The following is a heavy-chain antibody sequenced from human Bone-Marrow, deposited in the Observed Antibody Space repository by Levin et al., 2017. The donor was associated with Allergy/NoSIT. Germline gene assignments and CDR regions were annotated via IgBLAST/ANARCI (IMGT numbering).Heavy chain of an antibody. J-gene: IGHJ4*02. D-gene: IGHD4-11*01. Sequence: GESLKISCAASGFTFSSYAMSWVRQAPGKGLEWVSAISGSGGSTYYADSVKGRFTISRDNSKNTLYLQMNSLRAEDTAVYYCAKREGYYSKGEGYWGQGTLVTVSS. V-gene: IGHV3-23*01. CDR2: ISGSGGST. CDR3: AKREGYYSKGEGY. CDR1: GFTFSSYA.